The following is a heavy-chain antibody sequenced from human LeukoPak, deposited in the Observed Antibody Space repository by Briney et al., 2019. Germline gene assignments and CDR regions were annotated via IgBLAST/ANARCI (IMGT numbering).Heavy chain of an antibody. J-gene: IGHJ6*03. CDR2: ISSSSSYI. V-gene: IGHV3-21*01. CDR1: GFTITTYA. Sequence: GSLTLSCAASGFTITTYAMGWVRQAPGKGLEWVSSISSSSSYIYYADSVKGRFTISRDNAKNSLYLQMNSLRAEDTAVYYCARGYSSSWHHYYYYMDVWGKGTTVTVSS. CDR3: ARGYSSSWHHYYYYMDV. D-gene: IGHD6-13*01.